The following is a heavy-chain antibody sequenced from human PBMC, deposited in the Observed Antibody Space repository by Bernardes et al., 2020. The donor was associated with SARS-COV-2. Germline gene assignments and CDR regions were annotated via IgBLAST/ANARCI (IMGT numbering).Heavy chain of an antibody. CDR2: ISGSGSST. CDR1: GFTFRTYA. CDR3: AKDYGDYSMYFDY. V-gene: IGHV3-23*01. D-gene: IGHD4-17*01. Sequence: GGSLRLSCAASGFTFRTYAMSWVRQAPGKGLEWVSSISGSGSSTYYADSVKGRFIISRDNSKNTLFLQMNSLRAEDTAVYYCAKDYGDYSMYFDYWGQGSLVTFSS. J-gene: IGHJ4*02.